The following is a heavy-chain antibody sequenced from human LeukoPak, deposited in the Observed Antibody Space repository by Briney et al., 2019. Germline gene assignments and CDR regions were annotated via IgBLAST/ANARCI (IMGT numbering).Heavy chain of an antibody. Sequence: SETLSLTCPVSGGSISSYYWSWIRQPAGKGLEWIGRIYTSGSTNYNPSLKSRVTMSVDTSKNQFSLKLSSVTAADTAVYYCARDYDILTGYSQLDYWGQGTLVTVSS. J-gene: IGHJ4*02. V-gene: IGHV4-4*07. CDR3: ARDYDILTGYSQLDY. CDR2: IYTSGST. CDR1: GGSISSYY. D-gene: IGHD3-9*01.